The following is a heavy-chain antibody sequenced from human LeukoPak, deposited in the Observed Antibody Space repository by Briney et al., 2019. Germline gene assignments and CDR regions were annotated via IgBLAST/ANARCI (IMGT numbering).Heavy chain of an antibody. J-gene: IGHJ4*02. V-gene: IGHV3-21*01. Sequence: PGGSLRLSCAASGFTFSRYSMNWVGQAPGKGLEWVSSISSSSSYIYYADSVKGRFTISRDNAKNSLYLQMNSLRAEDTAVYYCASWDGVIPLDYWGQGTLVTVSS. CDR3: ASWDGVIPLDY. CDR1: GFTFSRYS. CDR2: ISSSSSYI. D-gene: IGHD5-24*01.